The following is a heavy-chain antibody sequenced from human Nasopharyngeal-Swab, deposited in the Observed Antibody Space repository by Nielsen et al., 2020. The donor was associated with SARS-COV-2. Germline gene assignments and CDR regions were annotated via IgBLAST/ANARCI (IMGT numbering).Heavy chain of an antibody. V-gene: IGHV4-59*01. D-gene: IGHD6-19*01. Sequence: SETLSLTCTVSGGSIRSYYGSWIRQPPGKGLEWIGYIYYSGSTNYNPSLKSRVTISVDTSKNQFSLKVNSVTAAVTAVYYCARDRLSGLDYWGQGTLVTVSS. CDR3: ARDRLSGLDY. CDR1: GGSIRSYY. J-gene: IGHJ4*02. CDR2: IYYSGST.